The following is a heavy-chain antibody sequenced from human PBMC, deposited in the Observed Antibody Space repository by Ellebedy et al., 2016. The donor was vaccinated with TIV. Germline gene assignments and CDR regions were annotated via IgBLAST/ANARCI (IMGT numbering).Heavy chain of an antibody. Sequence: ASVKVSXXASGGTFSSYAISWVRQAPGQGLEWMGWINPNSGGTNYAQKFQGWVTMTRDTSISTAYMELSRLRSDDTAVYYCARDAGDGMDVWGQGTTVTVSS. CDR3: ARDAGDGMDV. V-gene: IGHV1-2*04. CDR1: GGTFSSYA. D-gene: IGHD3-10*01. CDR2: INPNSGGT. J-gene: IGHJ6*02.